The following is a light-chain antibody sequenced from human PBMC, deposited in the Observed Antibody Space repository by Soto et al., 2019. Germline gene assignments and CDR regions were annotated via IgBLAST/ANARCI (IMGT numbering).Light chain of an antibody. CDR2: EVS. J-gene: IGLJ1*01. V-gene: IGLV2-8*01. CDR3: SSVAGGQFV. Sequence: QSALTQPPFASGSPGQSVTISGTGTSSDVGYYNYVSWYQQHPGRAPRLMIYEVSERPSGVPARFSGSKSGNTAYLTVSGLQAEDEADYYCSSVAGGQFVFGTGTKLTVL. CDR1: SSDVGYYNY.